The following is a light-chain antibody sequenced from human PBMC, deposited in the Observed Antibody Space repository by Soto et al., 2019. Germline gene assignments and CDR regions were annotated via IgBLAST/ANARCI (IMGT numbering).Light chain of an antibody. CDR1: QDISRW. V-gene: IGKV1-12*01. CDR2: AAS. CDR3: QQAYTFPLT. Sequence: IQMTQSPSSVSASVGDKVTLTCRANQDISRWLAWYQQKPGMAPKLLIYAASSLQSGVPSRFRGSGSGTDCHLTISSLQPEDFATYYCQQAYTFPLTFCGGTRLEI. J-gene: IGKJ5*01.